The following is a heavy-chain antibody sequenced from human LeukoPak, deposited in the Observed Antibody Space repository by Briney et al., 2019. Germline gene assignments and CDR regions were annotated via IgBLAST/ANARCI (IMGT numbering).Heavy chain of an antibody. Sequence: SETLSLTCTVSGGSISSYYWSWIRQPAGKGLEWIGRIYTSGSTNYNPSLKSRVTMSVDTSKNQFSLKLSSVTAADTAVYYCARGPSTMYYDFWSGYFAFDIWGQGTMVTVSS. D-gene: IGHD3-3*01. CDR2: IYTSGST. V-gene: IGHV4-4*07. J-gene: IGHJ3*02. CDR1: GGSISSYY. CDR3: ARGPSTMYYDFWSGYFAFDI.